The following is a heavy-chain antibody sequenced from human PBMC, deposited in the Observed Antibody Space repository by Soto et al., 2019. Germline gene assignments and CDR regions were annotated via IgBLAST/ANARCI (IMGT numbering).Heavy chain of an antibody. CDR1: GGSISSYY. Sequence: SETLSLTCTVSGGSISSYYWSWIRQPPGKGLEWIGYIYYSGSTNYNPSLKSRVTISVDTSKNQFSLKLSSVTAADTAVYYCARDGGYDSSGYYWFDPWGQGTLVTVSS. V-gene: IGHV4-59*01. CDR3: ARDGGYDSSGYYWFDP. D-gene: IGHD3-22*01. CDR2: IYYSGST. J-gene: IGHJ5*02.